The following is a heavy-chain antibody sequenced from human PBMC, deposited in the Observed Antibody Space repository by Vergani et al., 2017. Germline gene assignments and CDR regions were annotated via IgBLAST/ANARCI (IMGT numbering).Heavy chain of an antibody. Sequence: QVQLAESGGGRVQPGRSLRLSCAASGFSFSSHAIHWVRQAPGKGLEWVAVISNDGSKKYYADSVKGRFTISRDNSKNTLDLQMNSLRTQDTAVYYCAKAGSVTSGRLQGNCYMDVSGKGTTASVS. CDR3: AKAGSVTSGRLQGNCYMDV. CDR2: ISNDGSKK. J-gene: IGHJ6*03. D-gene: IGHD3-10*01. CDR1: GFSFSSHA. V-gene: IGHV3-30*18.